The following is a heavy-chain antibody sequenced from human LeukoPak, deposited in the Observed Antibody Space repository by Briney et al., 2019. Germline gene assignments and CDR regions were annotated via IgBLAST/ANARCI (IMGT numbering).Heavy chain of an antibody. J-gene: IGHJ3*02. V-gene: IGHV3-30-3*01. Sequence: GGSLRLSCAASGFTFSSYAMHWVRQATGKGLEWVAVISYDGSNKYYADSVKGRFTISRDNAKNSLYLQMNSLRAEDTAIYSCARDHNGGYVHDAFDIWGQGTMVTVSS. CDR1: GFTFSSYA. D-gene: IGHD5-12*01. CDR3: ARDHNGGYVHDAFDI. CDR2: ISYDGSNK.